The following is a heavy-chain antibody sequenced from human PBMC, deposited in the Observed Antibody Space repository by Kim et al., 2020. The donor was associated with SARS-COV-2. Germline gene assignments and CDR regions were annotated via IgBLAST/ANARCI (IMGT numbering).Heavy chain of an antibody. D-gene: IGHD6-19*01. V-gene: IGHV7-4-1*01. Sequence: ASVKVSCKGSGYIFTSYAVNWVRLAPGQGLEWMGWINTNNGNPTYAQGFTGRFVFSLDTSVTTAYLEIGGLKAADTAVYFCAVASAKFVDAFDVWGQGTMVTVS. J-gene: IGHJ3*01. CDR1: GYIFTSYA. CDR3: AVASAKFVDAFDV. CDR2: INTNNGNP.